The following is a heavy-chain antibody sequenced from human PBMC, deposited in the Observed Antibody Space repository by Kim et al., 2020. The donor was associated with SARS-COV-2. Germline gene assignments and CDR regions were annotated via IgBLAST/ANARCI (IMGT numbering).Heavy chain of an antibody. CDR1: GFTFDDYA. D-gene: IGHD4-4*01. V-gene: IGHV3-9*01. CDR3: AKDLISRGTTFHPYFDF. CDR2: ISWNSARI. Sequence: GGSLRLSCAASGFTFDDYAIHWVRQAPGKVLEWVSGISWNSARIAYAESVKGRFTISRDNAKNSLYLQMNSLRPEDTALYYCAKDLISRGTTFHPYFDFWGQGTLVTVSS. J-gene: IGHJ4*02.